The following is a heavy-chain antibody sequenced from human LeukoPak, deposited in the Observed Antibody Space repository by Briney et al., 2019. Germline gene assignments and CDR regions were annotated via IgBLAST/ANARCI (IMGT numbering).Heavy chain of an antibody. J-gene: IGHJ3*02. D-gene: IGHD2-2*01. V-gene: IGHV3-48*01. CDR3: ARSYCSSTSCFAFDI. Sequence: GGSLRLSCAASAFTFSSYSMNWFRQAPGKGLEWVSYISSSGSTTYYADSVKGRFTISRDNAKNSLYLQMNSLRAEDTAVYYCARSYCSSTSCFAFDIWAKGQWSPSLQ. CDR2: ISSSGSTT. CDR1: AFTFSSYS.